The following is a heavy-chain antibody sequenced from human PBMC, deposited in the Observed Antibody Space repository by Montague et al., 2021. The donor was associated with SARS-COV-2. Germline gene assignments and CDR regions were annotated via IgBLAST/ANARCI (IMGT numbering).Heavy chain of an antibody. J-gene: IGHJ4*02. CDR3: ASQLPAYCATNKCYPYYFDD. V-gene: IGHV4-39*02. D-gene: IGHD2-21*01. Sequence: SETLSLTCTVSGGSISSPYYNWGRKPQCPGKGLTWVASSTYTSRSYYNLSLRSTVSFSMATSKYTFSLSLRSATVAVTAVYFRASQLPAYCATNKCYPYYFDDWGQGALVTVSS. CDR2: STYTSRS. CDR1: GGSISSPYYN.